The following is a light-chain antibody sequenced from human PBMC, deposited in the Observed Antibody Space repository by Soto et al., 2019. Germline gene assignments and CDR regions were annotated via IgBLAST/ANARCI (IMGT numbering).Light chain of an antibody. CDR3: CSYAGSYTWV. V-gene: IGLV2-11*01. J-gene: IGLJ3*02. CDR2: DVT. CDR1: SSDIGGYNY. Sequence: QSALTQPRSVSGSPGQSVTISCTGTSSDIGGYNYVSWYQQHPGKAPELIIFDVTKRPSGVPVRFSGSKSGNTASLTISGLQAEDETDYYCCSYAGSYTWVFGGGTKLTVL.